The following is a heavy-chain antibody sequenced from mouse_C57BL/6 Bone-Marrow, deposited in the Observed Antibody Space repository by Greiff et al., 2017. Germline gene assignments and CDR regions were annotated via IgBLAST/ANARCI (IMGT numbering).Heavy chain of an antibody. CDR1: GFSLTSYG. Sequence: VMLVESGPGLVQPSPSLSITCTVSGFSLTSYGVHWVRQPPGQGLEWLGVIWSGGSTAYNAPFISRLGTSTDNSKSQVFFKMNSLQADDTAIYYCAVYGNDPLDMDYWGQGTSVTVSS. J-gene: IGHJ4*01. CDR2: IWSGGST. CDR3: AVYGNDPLDMDY. D-gene: IGHD2-14*01. V-gene: IGHV2-4*01.